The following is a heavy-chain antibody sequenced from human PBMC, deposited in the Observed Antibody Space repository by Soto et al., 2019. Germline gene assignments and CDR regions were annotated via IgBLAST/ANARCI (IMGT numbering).Heavy chain of an antibody. CDR3: AMSDVHYFYYVIDV. CDR2: IIPLLGST. J-gene: IGHJ6*02. Sequence: QVQLEQSGAEVKKPGSSLKVSCKTSGGPFSSQAFNWVRQARGHGLEWMGGIIPLLGSTTYAQKFQDRVTFTADESTSTVYMELRNLRSEDTATYFCAMSDVHYFYYVIDVWGRGTTVTVSS. CDR1: GGPFSSQA. V-gene: IGHV1-69*01. D-gene: IGHD3-16*01.